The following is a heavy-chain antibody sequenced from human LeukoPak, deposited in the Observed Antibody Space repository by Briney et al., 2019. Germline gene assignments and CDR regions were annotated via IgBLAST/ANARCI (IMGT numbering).Heavy chain of an antibody. V-gene: IGHV3-48*03. D-gene: IGHD1-26*01. Sequence: HPGGSLRLSCAASGFTFSSYEMNWVRQAPGKGLEWVSYISSSGSTIYYADSVKGRFTISRDNAKNSLYLQMNSLRAEDTAVYYCARVWELLPEIAFDIWGQGTMVTVSS. CDR2: ISSSGSTI. J-gene: IGHJ3*02. CDR3: ARVWELLPEIAFDI. CDR1: GFTFSSYE.